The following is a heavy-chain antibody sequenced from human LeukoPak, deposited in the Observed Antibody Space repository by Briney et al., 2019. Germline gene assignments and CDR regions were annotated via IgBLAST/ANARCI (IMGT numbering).Heavy chain of an antibody. D-gene: IGHD3-22*01. J-gene: IGHJ6*03. CDR1: GGTFSSYA. CDR2: IIPIFGTA. CDR3: ARANTYYYDSSGYYYVESYYYYYYMDV. Sequence: SVKVSCKASGGTFSSYAISWVRQAPGQGLEWMGGIIPIFGTANYAQKFQGRVTITADESTSTAYMELSSLRSEDTAVYYCARANTYYYDSSGYYYVESYYYYYYMDVWGKGTTVTVSS. V-gene: IGHV1-69*13.